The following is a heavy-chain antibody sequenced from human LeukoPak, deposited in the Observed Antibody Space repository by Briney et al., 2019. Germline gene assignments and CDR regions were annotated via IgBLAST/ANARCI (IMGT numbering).Heavy chain of an antibody. V-gene: IGHV3-30*02. J-gene: IGHJ2*01. D-gene: IGHD2-21*02. CDR3: AKDKFGGDCWYFDL. CDR2: IGHDGSNK. Sequence: GRSLRLSCAASGFTFNGYGMHWVRQAPGKGLEWVAFIGHDGSNKYYADSVKGRFTISRDSSKNTLYLHMNSLRAEDTAVYYCAKDKFGGDCWYFDLWGRGTLVTVSS. CDR1: GFTFNGYG.